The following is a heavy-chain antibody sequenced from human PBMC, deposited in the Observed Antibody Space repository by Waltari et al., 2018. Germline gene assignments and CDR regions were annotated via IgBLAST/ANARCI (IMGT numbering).Heavy chain of an antibody. CDR2: IRGRGGRT. J-gene: IGHJ6*02. D-gene: IGHD2-2*01. Sequence: EVQLLESGGGLVQPGGSLRLSCAASGFTFSSYAMSWVRQAPGKGLEWVSAIRGRGGRTYSADSVKGRFTISRDNSKNTLYLQMNSLRAEDTAVYYCAKAPVVVPAADGYGMDVWGQGTTVTVSS. CDR1: GFTFSSYA. CDR3: AKAPVVVPAADGYGMDV. V-gene: IGHV3-23*01.